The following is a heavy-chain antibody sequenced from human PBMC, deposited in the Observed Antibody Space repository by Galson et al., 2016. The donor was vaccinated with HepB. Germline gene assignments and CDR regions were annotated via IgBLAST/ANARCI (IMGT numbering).Heavy chain of an antibody. Sequence: LSLTCTVSGGSVSRGSYYWTWLRQSPGKAVEWLGSIYYTGSSNYNPSLKSRVSISREPSREQISLKLTSVTAGDTAVYFCARAGKWLQAQYFYSMDVWGQGTTVTVSS. CDR2: IYYTGSS. V-gene: IGHV4-61*01. CDR3: ARAGKWLQAQYFYSMDV. J-gene: IGHJ6*02. CDR1: GGSVSRGSYY. D-gene: IGHD3-9*01.